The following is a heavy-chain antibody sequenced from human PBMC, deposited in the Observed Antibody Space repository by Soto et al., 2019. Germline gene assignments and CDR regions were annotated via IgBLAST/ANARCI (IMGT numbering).Heavy chain of an antibody. J-gene: IGHJ3*02. D-gene: IGHD3-3*01. V-gene: IGHV3-23*01. CDR2: ISGSGGST. CDR1: GFTFSSYA. Sequence: GGSLRLSCAASGFTFSSYAMSWVRQAPGKGLEWVSAISGSGGSTYYADSVKGRFTISRDNSKNTLYLQMNSLRAEDTAVYYSAKEFGFLEWPPLGAFDIWGQGTMVTVSS. CDR3: AKEFGFLEWPPLGAFDI.